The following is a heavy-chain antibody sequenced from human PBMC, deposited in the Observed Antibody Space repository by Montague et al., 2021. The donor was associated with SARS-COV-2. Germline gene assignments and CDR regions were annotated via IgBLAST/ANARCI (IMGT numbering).Heavy chain of an antibody. CDR1: GYSVSNYY. V-gene: IGHV4-59*02. D-gene: IGHD6-19*01. Sequence: SETLSLTCSVSGYSVSNYYRSWIRQPPGKGLEWLGYIFSSGTATXXASLRSRLTISVDTSTNQFSLKVTSVTTADTATYYCARGEVAGPFDYWGRGTLVTVSS. CDR2: IFSSGTA. J-gene: IGHJ4*02. CDR3: ARGEVAGPFDY.